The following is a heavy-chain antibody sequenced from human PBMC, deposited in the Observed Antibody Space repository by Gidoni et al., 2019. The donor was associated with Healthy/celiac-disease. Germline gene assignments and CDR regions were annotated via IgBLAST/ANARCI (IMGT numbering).Heavy chain of an antibody. Sequence: QVQLVQSGAEVKKPGSSVKVSCKASGGTFSSYAISWVRQAPGQGLEWLGGIIPIFGTANYAQKFQGRVTITADESTSTAYMELSSLRSEDTAVYYCAKGPTPERSGVVLRFLEWPHYYYYYMDVWGKGTTVTVSS. D-gene: IGHD3-3*01. CDR3: AKGPTPERSGVVLRFLEWPHYYYYYMDV. V-gene: IGHV1-69*01. J-gene: IGHJ6*03. CDR1: GGTFSSYA. CDR2: IIPIFGTA.